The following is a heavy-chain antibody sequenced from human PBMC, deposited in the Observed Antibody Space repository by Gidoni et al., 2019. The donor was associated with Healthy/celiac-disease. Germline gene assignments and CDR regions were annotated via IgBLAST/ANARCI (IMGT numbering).Heavy chain of an antibody. D-gene: IGHD5-18*01. Sequence: EVQLVQSGAEVKKPGESLKISCKGSGYSFTSYWIGWVRQMPGKGLEWLGIIYPGDSDTRYSPSFQGQVTISADKSISTAYLQWSSLKASDTAMYYCASSADYTAMGYYYFDYWGQGTLVTVSS. CDR2: IYPGDSDT. CDR1: GYSFTSYW. CDR3: ASSADYTAMGYYYFDY. J-gene: IGHJ4*02. V-gene: IGHV5-51*01.